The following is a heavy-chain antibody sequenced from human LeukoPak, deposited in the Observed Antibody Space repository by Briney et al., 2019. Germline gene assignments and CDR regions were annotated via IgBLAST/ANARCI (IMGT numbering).Heavy chain of an antibody. CDR1: GFTVSSNY. D-gene: IGHD1-7*01. J-gene: IGHJ6*02. V-gene: IGHV3-53*01. CDR2: IYSGGST. Sequence: GGSLRLSCAASGFTVSSNYMSCVRQDPGKGLEWVSVIYSGGSTYYADSVKGRFTISRDNSKNTLYLQMNSLRAEDTAVYYCARVGELYGMDVWGQGTTVTVSS. CDR3: ARVGELYGMDV.